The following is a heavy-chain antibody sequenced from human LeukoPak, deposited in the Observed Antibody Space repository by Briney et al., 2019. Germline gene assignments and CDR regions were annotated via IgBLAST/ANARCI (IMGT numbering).Heavy chain of an antibody. CDR2: IYHSGST. V-gene: IGHV4-38-2*02. J-gene: IGHJ4*02. CDR3: ARDPRMSDY. CDR1: GYSISSGYY. Sequence: ASETLSLTCTVSGYSISSGYYWGWIRQPPGKGLEWIGSIYHSGSTYYNPPLKSRVTISVDTSKNQFSLKLSSVTAADTAVYYCARDPRMSDYWGQGTLVTVSS.